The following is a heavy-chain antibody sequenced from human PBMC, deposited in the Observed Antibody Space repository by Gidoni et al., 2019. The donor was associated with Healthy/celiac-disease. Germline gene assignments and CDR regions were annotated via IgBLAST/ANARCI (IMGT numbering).Heavy chain of an antibody. J-gene: IGHJ6*03. V-gene: IGHV3-15*01. D-gene: IGHD3-10*01. CDR3: TTPPGFGELFLLGYMDV. CDR2: IKSKTDVGTT. Sequence: EVQLVESGGGLVKPGGSLRLSCAASGFPFSNALMCWVRQAPGKGLEWVGRIKSKTDVGTTDYAAPVKGRFTISRDDSKNTLYLQMNSLKTEDTAVYYCTTPPGFGELFLLGYMDVWGKGTTVTVSS. CDR1: GFPFSNAL.